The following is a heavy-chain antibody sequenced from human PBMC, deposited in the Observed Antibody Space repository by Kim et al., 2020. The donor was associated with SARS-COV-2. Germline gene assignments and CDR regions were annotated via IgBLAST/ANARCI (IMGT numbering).Heavy chain of an antibody. Sequence: GGSLRLSCAASGFTFSTYAMHWVRQAPGKRLEWVAVLSNDGSHKYYADSVKGRFTISRDNSKNTLYLQMDSLRAEDTSVYYCAKGAFSYGTIDYWGQGTLVTDSS. CDR2: LSNDGSHK. J-gene: IGHJ4*02. CDR1: GFTFSTYA. V-gene: IGHV3-30*18. CDR3: AKGAFSYGTIDY. D-gene: IGHD5-18*01.